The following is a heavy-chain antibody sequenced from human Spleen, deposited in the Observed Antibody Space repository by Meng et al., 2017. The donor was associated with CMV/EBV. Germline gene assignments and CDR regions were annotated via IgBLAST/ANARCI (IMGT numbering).Heavy chain of an antibody. J-gene: IGHJ4*02. CDR2: INSDGSST. V-gene: IGHV3-74*01. D-gene: IGHD3-10*01. CDR3: ARGPHFTLVRRVIHY. CDR1: GFTFSSYW. Sequence: SGFTFSSYWMHWVRQAPGEGLVWVSRINSDGSSTTYADSVKGRFTISRDYSKNMVYLQMNSLRDDDTAVYYCARGPHFTLVRRVIHYWGQGTLVTVSS.